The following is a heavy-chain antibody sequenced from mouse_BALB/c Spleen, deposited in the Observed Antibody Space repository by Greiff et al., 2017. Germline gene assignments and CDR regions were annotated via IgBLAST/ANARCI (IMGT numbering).Heavy chain of an antibody. Sequence: DVKLVESGGGLVQPGGSLRLSCATSGFTFSDFYMEWVRQPPGKRLEWIAASRNKANDYTTEYSASVKGRFIVSRDTSQSLLYLQMNALRAEDTANYYCARGPPYYYGSNRYFDVWGAGTTVTVSS. J-gene: IGHJ1*01. V-gene: IGHV7-1*02. CDR2: SRNKANDYTT. D-gene: IGHD1-1*01. CDR3: ARGPPYYYGSNRYFDV. CDR1: GFTFSDFY.